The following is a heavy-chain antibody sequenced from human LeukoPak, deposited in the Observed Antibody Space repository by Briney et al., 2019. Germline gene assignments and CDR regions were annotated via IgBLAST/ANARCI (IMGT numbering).Heavy chain of an antibody. CDR3: ARDPEARGLDYYDSSGYRPY. CDR1: GFTFSSYS. J-gene: IGHJ4*02. D-gene: IGHD3-22*01. V-gene: IGHV3-48*02. Sequence: GGSLRLSCAASGFTFSSYSMNWVRQAPGKGLEWVSYISSSSSTIYYADSVKGRFTISRDNAKNSLYLQMNSLRDEDTAVYYCARDPEARGLDYYDSSGYRPYWGQGTLVTVSS. CDR2: ISSSSSTI.